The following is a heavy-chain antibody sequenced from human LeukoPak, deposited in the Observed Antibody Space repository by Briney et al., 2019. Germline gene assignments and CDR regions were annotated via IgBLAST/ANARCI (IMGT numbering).Heavy chain of an antibody. J-gene: IGHJ4*02. V-gene: IGHV1-8*01. CDR3: GGGGGTYYYGSGLGY. D-gene: IGHD3-10*01. CDR1: GYNFISYD. Sequence: ASVKASCKASGYNFISYDFSWVRQATGQGLEWLGWMNPSNGNAGFAENFQGRVTLTRDSSISSAYMELSGLRSQDTSVYFCGGGGGTYYYGSGLGYWGQGTLVTVSS. CDR2: MNPSNGNA.